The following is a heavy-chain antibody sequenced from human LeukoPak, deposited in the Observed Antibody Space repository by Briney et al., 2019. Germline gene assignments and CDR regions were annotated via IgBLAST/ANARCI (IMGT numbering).Heavy chain of an antibody. CDR1: GFSFTNFW. J-gene: IGHJ4*02. V-gene: IGHV3-7*04. CDR3: ARGDVFSGDH. Sequence: GGSLRLSCAVSGFSFTNFWMSWVRQAPGRGLEWVANIHPEGNEKYHVESVKGRFTISRDNTKNLLFLQMNGLRVEDTAGYYCARGDVFSGDHWGQGTLVTVSS. CDR2: IHPEGNEK.